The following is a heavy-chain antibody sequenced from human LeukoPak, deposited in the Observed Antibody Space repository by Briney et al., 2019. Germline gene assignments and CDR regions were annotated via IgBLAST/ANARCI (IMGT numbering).Heavy chain of an antibody. D-gene: IGHD2-2*01. V-gene: IGHV1-69*13. CDR2: IIPIFGTA. CDR3: ARPVVVPATAKTYYYGMDV. Sequence: SVKVSCKASGGTFSSYAISWVRQAPGQGLEWMGGIIPIFGTANYAQKFQGRVTITADESTSTAYMELSSLRSEDTAVYYCARPVVVPATAKTYYYGMDVWGQGTTVTVSS. J-gene: IGHJ6*02. CDR1: GGTFSSYA.